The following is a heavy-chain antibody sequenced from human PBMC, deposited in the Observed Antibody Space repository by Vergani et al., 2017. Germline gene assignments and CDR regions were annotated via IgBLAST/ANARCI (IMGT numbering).Heavy chain of an antibody. CDR3: ARDNAIVVVPAAMYYYYYMDV. J-gene: IGHJ6*03. CDR2: VDPEDGET. CDR1: GYTFTDYY. D-gene: IGHD2-2*01. V-gene: IGHV1-69-2*01. Sequence: EVKLVQSGAEVKKPGATVKISCKVSGYTFTDYYMHWVQQAPGKGLEWMGLVDPEDGETIYEEKFQGRVTITADTSTSTAYMELSRLRSEDTAVYYCARDNAIVVVPAAMYYYYYMDVWGKGTTVTVSS.